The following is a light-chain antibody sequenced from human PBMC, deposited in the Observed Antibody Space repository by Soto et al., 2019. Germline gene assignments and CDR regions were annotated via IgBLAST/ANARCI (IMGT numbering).Light chain of an antibody. J-gene: IGLJ1*01. CDR1: SSDVGGYNY. CDR3: SSYTSSSTLDV. Sequence: QSALTQPASVSGSPGQSITISCTGTSSDVGGYNYVSWYQQHPGKAPKLMIYDVSNRHSGVSNRFSGSKSGNTAALTIAGPQAEDEADYYCSSYTSSSTLDVFGTGTKVTVL. CDR2: DVS. V-gene: IGLV2-14*01.